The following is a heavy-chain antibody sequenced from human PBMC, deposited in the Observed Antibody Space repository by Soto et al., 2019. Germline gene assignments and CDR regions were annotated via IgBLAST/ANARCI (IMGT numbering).Heavy chain of an antibody. J-gene: IGHJ5*02. D-gene: IGHD3-3*01. CDR3: ARVGIPRITIFGVGGTYNWFDP. CDR1: GYTFTSYA. V-gene: IGHV1-3*01. CDR2: INAGNGNT. Sequence: QVQLVQSGAEVKKPGASVKVSCKASGYTFTSYAMHWVRQAPGQRLEWMGWINAGNGNTNYAQKLQGRVTMTTDTSTSTAYMELRSLRSDDTAVYYCARVGIPRITIFGVGGTYNWFDPWGQGTLVTVSS.